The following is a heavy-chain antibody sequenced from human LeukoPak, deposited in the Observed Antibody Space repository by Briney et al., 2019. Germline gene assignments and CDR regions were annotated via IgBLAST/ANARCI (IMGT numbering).Heavy chain of an antibody. V-gene: IGHV3-74*01. Sequence: PGGSLRLSCAASGFTFSSNWMYWVRQASGKGLVWVSRINRDGSSIGYADSVKGRFTISRDNAWNTLYLQMNSLRAEDTALYYCASGGRVGDIFDIWGQGTMVAVSS. CDR2: INRDGSSI. J-gene: IGHJ3*02. CDR3: ASGGRVGDIFDI. CDR1: GFTFSSNW. D-gene: IGHD2-15*01.